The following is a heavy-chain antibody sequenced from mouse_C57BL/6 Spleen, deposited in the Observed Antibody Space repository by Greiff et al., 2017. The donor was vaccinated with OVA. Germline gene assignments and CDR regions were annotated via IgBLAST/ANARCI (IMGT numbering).Heavy chain of an antibody. D-gene: IGHD2-2*01. CDR1: GYSITSGYY. V-gene: IGHV3-6*01. CDR2: ISYDGSN. CDR3: ARDLGYPSMDY. J-gene: IGHJ4*01. Sequence: EVKLMESGPGLVKPSQSLSLTCSVTGYSITSGYYWNWIRQFPGNKLEWMGYISYDGSNNYNPSLKNRISITRDTSKNQFFLKLNSVTTEDTATYYCARDLGYPSMDYWGQGTSVTVSS.